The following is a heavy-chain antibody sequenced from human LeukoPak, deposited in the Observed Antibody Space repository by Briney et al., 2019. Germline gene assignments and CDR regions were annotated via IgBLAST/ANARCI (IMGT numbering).Heavy chain of an antibody. CDR3: ARGVIAVAGTGWFDP. D-gene: IGHD6-19*01. CDR1: GGSISSSSYY. Sequence: SETLSLTCTVSGGSISSSSYYWGWIRQPPGEGLEWIGSIYYSGSTYYNPSLKSRVTISVDTSKNQFSLKLSSVTAADTAVYYCARGVIAVAGTGWFDPWGQGTLVTVSS. CDR2: IYYSGST. V-gene: IGHV4-39*01. J-gene: IGHJ5*02.